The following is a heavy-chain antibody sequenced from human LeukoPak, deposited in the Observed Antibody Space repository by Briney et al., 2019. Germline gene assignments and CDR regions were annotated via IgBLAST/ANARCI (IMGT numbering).Heavy chain of an antibody. J-gene: IGHJ4*02. V-gene: IGHV1-2*02. CDR3: AISGGMGSGYYSFDY. CDR1: GYTFTGYY. D-gene: IGHD3-22*01. Sequence: GASVKVSCKASGYTFTGYYMHWVRQAPGQGLEWMGWINPNSGGTSYAQKFQGRVTMTRDTSISTAYMELSRLRSDDTAVYYCAISGGMGSGYYSFDYWGQGTLVTVSS. CDR2: INPNSGGT.